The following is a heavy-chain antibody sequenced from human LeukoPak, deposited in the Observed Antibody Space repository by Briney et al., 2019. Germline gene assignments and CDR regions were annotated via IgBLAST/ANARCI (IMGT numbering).Heavy chain of an antibody. CDR1: GFTFSNYG. CDR3: AKNRGAGSHYYYHMNV. Sequence: GGSLRLSCAASGFTFSNYGMHWVRQAPDKGLEWVAFVRYDGDNTYYADSVKGRFTISRNNSKNTLYLQLNSLRVEDTAVYYCAKNRGAGSHYYYHMNVWGKGTTVTVSS. CDR2: VRYDGDNT. D-gene: IGHD1-26*01. V-gene: IGHV3-30*02. J-gene: IGHJ6*03.